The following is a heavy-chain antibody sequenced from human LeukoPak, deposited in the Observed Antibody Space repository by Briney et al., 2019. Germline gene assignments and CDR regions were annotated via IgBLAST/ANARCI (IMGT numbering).Heavy chain of an antibody. V-gene: IGHV1-18*01. J-gene: IGHJ4*02. CDR1: GYTFTSYG. Sequence: ASVKVSCKASGYTFTSYGITWVRQAPGQGLEWLGWISADKGDTNYAQKLQGRVTMTTDTSTSTAYMELRSLRSDDTAVYYCARVIYGDYRFDYWGQGTLVTVSS. D-gene: IGHD4-17*01. CDR2: ISADKGDT. CDR3: ARVIYGDYRFDY.